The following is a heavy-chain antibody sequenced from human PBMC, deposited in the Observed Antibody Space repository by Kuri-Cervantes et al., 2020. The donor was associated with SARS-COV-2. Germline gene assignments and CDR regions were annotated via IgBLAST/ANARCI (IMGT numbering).Heavy chain of an antibody. CDR1: GGSFSGYY. J-gene: IGHJ4*02. CDR3: AGSMVVADATQLDY. D-gene: IGHD2-15*01. V-gene: IGHV4-34*01. CDR2: INHSGST. Sequence: SQTLSLTCAVYGGSFSGYYWSWIRQPPGKGLEWIGEINHSGSTNYNPSLKSRVTISVDTSKNQFSLKLSSVTAADTAVYYCAGSMVVADATQLDYWGQGTLVTVSS.